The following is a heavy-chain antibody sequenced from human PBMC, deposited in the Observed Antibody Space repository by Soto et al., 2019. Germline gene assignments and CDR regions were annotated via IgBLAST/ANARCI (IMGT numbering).Heavy chain of an antibody. J-gene: IGHJ6*02. CDR1: GFTFSSYA. V-gene: IGHV3-23*01. Sequence: GGSLRLSCAASGFTFSSYAMSWVRQAPGKGLEWVSAISGSGGSTYYADTVKGRFTISRDNSKNKLYLQMNGMRAEDTAEYYCAKVVLLVLLWFGELFSEYCYYGMDVWGQGTTVTVSS. D-gene: IGHD3-10*01. CDR3: AKVVLLVLLWFGELFSEYCYYGMDV. CDR2: ISGSGGST.